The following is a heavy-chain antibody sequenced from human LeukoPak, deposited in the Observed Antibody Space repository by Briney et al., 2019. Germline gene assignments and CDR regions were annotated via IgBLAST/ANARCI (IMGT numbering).Heavy chain of an antibody. D-gene: IGHD6-19*01. V-gene: IGHV4-39*07. J-gene: IGHJ4*02. Sequence: PSETLSLTCTVSGGSISSSSYYWGWIRQPPGKGLEWIGSIYYSGSTYYNPSLKSRVTISVDTSKNQFSLKLSSVTAADTAVYYCARVNGAVAGVLDFDYWGQGTLVTVSS. CDR3: ARVNGAVAGVLDFDY. CDR1: GGSISSSSYY. CDR2: IYYSGST.